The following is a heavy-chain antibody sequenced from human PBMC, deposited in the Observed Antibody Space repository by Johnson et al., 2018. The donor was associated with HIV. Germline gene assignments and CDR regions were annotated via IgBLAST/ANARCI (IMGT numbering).Heavy chain of an antibody. CDR3: AKEGSSSPWAFDI. CDR2: VSDHGRTT. CDR1: GFTFSRYG. D-gene: IGHD2-15*01. J-gene: IGHJ3*02. Sequence: GGSLRPSCAASGFTFSRYGMHWVRQAPGKGLEWVAVVSDHGRTTYFADSVKGRFTISRDNSKNTLYLQMNNLRPEDTALYYCAKEGSSSPWAFDIWGQGTMVTVSS. V-gene: IGHV3-30*18.